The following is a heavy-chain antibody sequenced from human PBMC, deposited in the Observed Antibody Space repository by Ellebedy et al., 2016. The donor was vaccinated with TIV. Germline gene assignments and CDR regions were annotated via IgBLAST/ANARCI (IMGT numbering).Heavy chain of an antibody. D-gene: IGHD2-15*01. J-gene: IGHJ4*02. CDR3: ARVEGYCSGGSCYSAHLFDY. CDR2: ISSSSSTI. V-gene: IGHV3-48*02. CDR1: GFTFDDYG. Sequence: PGGSLRLSCAASGFTFDDYGMHWVRQAPGKGLEWVSYISSSSSTIYYADSVKGRFTISRDNAKNSLYLQMNSLRDEDTAVYYCARVEGYCSGGSCYSAHLFDYWGQGTLVTVSS.